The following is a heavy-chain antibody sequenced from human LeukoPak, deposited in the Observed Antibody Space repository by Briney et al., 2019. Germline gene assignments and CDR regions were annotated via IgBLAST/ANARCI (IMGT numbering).Heavy chain of an antibody. V-gene: IGHV1-69*13. CDR1: GGTFSGYA. D-gene: IGHD5-24*01. CDR2: IIPIFGTA. CDR3: ARCRDGYNVGDY. J-gene: IGHJ4*02. Sequence: SVKVSCKASGGTFSGYAISWVRQAPGQGLEWVGGIIPIFGTANYAQKFQGRVTITADESTSTAYTELSSLRSEDTAVYYCARCRDGYNVGDYWGQGTLVTVSS.